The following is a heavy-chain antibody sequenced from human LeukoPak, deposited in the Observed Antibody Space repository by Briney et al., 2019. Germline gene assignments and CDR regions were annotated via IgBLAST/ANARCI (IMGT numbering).Heavy chain of an antibody. CDR1: GGSISSYY. CDR2: IYTSGST. Sequence: SEPVSLTCTVSGGSISSYYWSWIRQPAGKGLEWIGRIYTSGSTNYNPSLKSRVTMSVDTSKNQFSLKLSSVTAADTAVYYRARDPIYCSSTSCPSSDWGQGPLIIVSS. CDR3: ARDPIYCSSTSCPSSD. V-gene: IGHV4-4*07. J-gene: IGHJ4*02. D-gene: IGHD2-2*01.